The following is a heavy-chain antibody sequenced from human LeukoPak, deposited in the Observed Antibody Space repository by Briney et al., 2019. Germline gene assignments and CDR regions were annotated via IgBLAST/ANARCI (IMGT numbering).Heavy chain of an antibody. J-gene: IGHJ4*02. V-gene: IGHV4-59*12. CDR3: ARGPLFDY. CDR1: GGSITDYY. CDR2: ISYSGST. Sequence: SETLSLTCTVSGGSITDYYWSWIRQPPGKGLEWIGYISYSGSTTYNPSLKSRVTISVDRSKNQFSLKLSSVTAADTAVYYCARGPLFDYWGQGTLVTVSS.